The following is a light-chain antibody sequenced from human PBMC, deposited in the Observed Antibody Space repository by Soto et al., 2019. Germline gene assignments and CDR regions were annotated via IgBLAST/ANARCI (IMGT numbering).Light chain of an antibody. Sequence: DIQMTQSPSTLSASVGDRVTITCRASRNINNRLAWYQQKAGKAPKLLIYDASSLESGVPSRFSGSGSGTEFTLTISSLQPGDFATYYCQQYHDVFGGGTKVE. CDR1: RNINNR. CDR2: DAS. V-gene: IGKV1-5*01. J-gene: IGKJ4*01. CDR3: QQYHDV.